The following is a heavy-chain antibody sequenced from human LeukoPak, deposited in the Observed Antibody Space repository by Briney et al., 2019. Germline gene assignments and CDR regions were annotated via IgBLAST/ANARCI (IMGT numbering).Heavy chain of an antibody. CDR3: AKGSSGWYYYFDY. V-gene: IGHV3-9*03. D-gene: IGHD6-19*01. CDR2: ISWNSGSI. J-gene: IGHJ4*02. CDR1: GFTFDDYA. Sequence: GGSLRLSCAASGFTFDDYAMHWVRQAPGKGLEWVSGISWNSGSIGYADSVKGRFTISRDNTKNSLYLQMNSLRAEDMALYYCAKGSSGWYYYFDYWGQGTLVTVSS.